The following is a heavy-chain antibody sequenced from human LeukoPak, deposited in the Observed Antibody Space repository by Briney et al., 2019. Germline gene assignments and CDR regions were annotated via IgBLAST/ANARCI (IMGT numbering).Heavy chain of an antibody. D-gene: IGHD3-22*01. CDR2: VYWDDDK. Sequence: SGPTLVKPTQTLTLTCTFSGFSLSTGGVGVGWIRQPPGKALEWLALVYWDDDKRYTPSLKSRLTITKDTSKIQVVLTLTNMDPVDTATYYCAHRLLGYYDASGFSPPFDYWGQGTLVTVSS. CDR1: GFSLSTGGVG. J-gene: IGHJ4*02. CDR3: AHRLLGYYDASGFSPPFDY. V-gene: IGHV2-5*02.